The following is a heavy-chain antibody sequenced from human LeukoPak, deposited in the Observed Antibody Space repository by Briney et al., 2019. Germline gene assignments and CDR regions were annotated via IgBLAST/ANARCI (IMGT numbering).Heavy chain of an antibody. CDR1: GFSFSNFA. Sequence: GGSLRLSCEVSGFSFSNFAMSWVRQAAGKGLEWVSAISGSGGSTYYAGSVQGRFTISRDNSKDTLYLQMNSLRAEDTAVYFCATGERMVRGDGVDYWGQGTLVTVSS. CDR3: ATGERMVRGDGVDY. J-gene: IGHJ4*02. CDR2: ISGSGGST. D-gene: IGHD3-10*01. V-gene: IGHV3-23*01.